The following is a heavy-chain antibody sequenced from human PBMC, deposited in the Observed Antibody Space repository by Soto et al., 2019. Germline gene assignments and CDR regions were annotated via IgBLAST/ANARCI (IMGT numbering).Heavy chain of an antibody. CDR2: IWYDGGDK. J-gene: IGHJ4*02. V-gene: IGHV3-33*01. D-gene: IGHD3-9*01. CDR1: GFSFRSYG. CDR3: ARCYDDSAFTAF. Sequence: QVQLVESGGGVVQPGRSLRLSCAASGFSFRSYGMHWVRQAPGKGPEWVAVIWYDGGDKHYADSVKGRFTISRDNSKNTLDLQMNSLRAEDTAVYCCARCYDDSAFTAFWGQGTLVTGSS.